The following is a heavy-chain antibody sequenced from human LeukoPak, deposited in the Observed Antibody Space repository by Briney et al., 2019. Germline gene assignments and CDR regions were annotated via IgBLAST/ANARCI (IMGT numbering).Heavy chain of an antibody. J-gene: IGHJ5*02. D-gene: IGHD4-11*01. Sequence: SVKVSRKASGGTFSSYAISWLRQAPGQGLEWMGGIIPIFGTANYAQKFQGRVTITAEESTSTAYMELSSLRSEDTAVYYCARGGSVTVTARGWFDPWGQGTLVTVSS. V-gene: IGHV1-69*01. CDR3: ARGGSVTVTARGWFDP. CDR2: IIPIFGTA. CDR1: GGTFSSYA.